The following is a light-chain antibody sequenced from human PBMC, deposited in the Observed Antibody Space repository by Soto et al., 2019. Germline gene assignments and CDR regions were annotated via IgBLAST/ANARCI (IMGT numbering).Light chain of an antibody. Sequence: SVLTRAASSYRSAAHSGTISYTGTSIDVGGYNYVSWYQQHPGKAPKLMIYEVRKRPSGVPDRFSGSKSGNTASLTVSGLQAEDEADYYCISYAGSNLLYVFGTGTKVTVL. V-gene: IGLV2-8*01. CDR2: EVR. CDR3: ISYAGSNLLYV. J-gene: IGLJ1*01. CDR1: SIDVGGYNY.